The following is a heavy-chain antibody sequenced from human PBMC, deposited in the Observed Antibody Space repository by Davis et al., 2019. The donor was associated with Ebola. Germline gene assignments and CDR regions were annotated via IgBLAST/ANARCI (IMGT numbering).Heavy chain of an antibody. CDR1: RRSIRSSTHY. CDR3: ARRPGWNQLQFDS. J-gene: IGHJ4*02. D-gene: IGHD1-14*01. CDR2: IYYSGST. Sequence: MPSGTLSLTCSVPRRSIRSSTHYWGWIRQPPGQGVEWSGSIYYSGSTYYNPSLKSRVTMSVDTSKNQFSLKLSSVTAADTAVYYCARRPGWNQLQFDSWGQWTLVTVSS. V-gene: IGHV4-39*01.